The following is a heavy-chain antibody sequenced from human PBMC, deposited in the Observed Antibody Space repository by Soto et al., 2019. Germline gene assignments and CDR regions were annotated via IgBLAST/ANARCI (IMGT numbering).Heavy chain of an antibody. CDR1: GFTFRNDC. CDR2: IGIGSSTK. J-gene: IGHJ3*01. CDR3: ARDQLYYNDISGRPLNAFDV. Sequence: GGSLRLSCAASGFTFRNDCMNWVRQAPGKGLEWVSYIGIGSSTKYYADSVKGRFTISRDNAKNSLYLQMNSLRAEDTAVYYCARDQLYYNDISGRPLNAFDVWGQGTMVTVSS. V-gene: IGHV3-48*01. D-gene: IGHD3-22*01.